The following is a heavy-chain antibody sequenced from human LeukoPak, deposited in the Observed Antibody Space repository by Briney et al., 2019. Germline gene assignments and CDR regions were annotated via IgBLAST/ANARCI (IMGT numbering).Heavy chain of an antibody. J-gene: IGHJ4*02. Sequence: GRSLRLSCAASGFTFSSYGMHWVRQAPGKGLEWVAVIWYDGSNKYYADSVKGRFTISRDSSKNTLYLQMNSLRAEDTAVYYCARARDGYRTDYFDYWGQGTLVTVSS. CDR1: GFTFSSYG. CDR2: IWYDGSNK. D-gene: IGHD5-24*01. CDR3: ARARDGYRTDYFDY. V-gene: IGHV3-33*01.